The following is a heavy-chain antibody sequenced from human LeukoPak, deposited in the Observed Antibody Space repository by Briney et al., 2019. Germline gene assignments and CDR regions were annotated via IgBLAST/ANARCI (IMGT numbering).Heavy chain of an antibody. V-gene: IGHV3-23*01. J-gene: IGHJ4*02. CDR3: AKVYGGNSVEERGFDY. Sequence: PGGSLRLSCAASGFTFSDYGMSRVRQAPGKGLEWVSTLSRSGDSPYYADSVKGRFTISRDNSKNTVYLQMNRLRAEDTAVYYCAKVYGGNSVEERGFDYWGQGPLVTVSS. CDR2: LSRSGDSP. CDR1: GFTFSDYG. D-gene: IGHD4-23*01.